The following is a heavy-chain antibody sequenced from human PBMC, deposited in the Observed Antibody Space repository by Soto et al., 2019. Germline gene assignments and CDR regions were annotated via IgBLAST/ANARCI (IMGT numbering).Heavy chain of an antibody. CDR1: GYTFTSYG. CDR2: ISAYNGNT. D-gene: IGHD1-1*01. J-gene: IGHJ3*02. V-gene: IGHV1-18*04. Sequence: QVQLVQSGAEVKKPGASVKVSCKASGYTFTSYGISWVRQSPEQGLELMGWISAYNGNTNYAQKLQGRVTMTTDTSTSTAYMELRSLRSDDTAVYYCARDEVVPLELGDALDIWGQGTMVTVSS. CDR3: ARDEVVPLELGDALDI.